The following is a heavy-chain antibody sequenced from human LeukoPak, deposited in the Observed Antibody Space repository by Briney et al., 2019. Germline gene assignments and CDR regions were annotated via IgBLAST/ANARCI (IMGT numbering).Heavy chain of an antibody. CDR1: GFTFSNNA. Sequence: WGSLRLSCAASGFTFSNNAMSWVRQDPGKGLEWVSSISSSGDNTHYADSVKGRFTISRDNSKDTPYLQMNTLRAEDTAIYYCARRGWLVNFDYWGQGTLVTVSS. V-gene: IGHV3-23*01. CDR3: ARRGWLVNFDY. CDR2: ISSSGDNT. J-gene: IGHJ4*02. D-gene: IGHD6-19*01.